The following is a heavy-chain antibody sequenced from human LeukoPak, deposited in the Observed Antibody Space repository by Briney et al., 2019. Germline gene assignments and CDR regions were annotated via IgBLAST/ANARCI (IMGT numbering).Heavy chain of an antibody. D-gene: IGHD2-2*01. Sequence: GGSLRLSCAASGFTFSSYGMHWVRQAPGKGLGWVAVTSYDGSNKYYADSVKGRFTISRDNSKNTLYLQMNSLRAEDTAVYYCAKDHQGYQLLSIYPDYWGQGTLVTVSS. CDR2: TSYDGSNK. V-gene: IGHV3-30*18. CDR1: GFTFSSYG. J-gene: IGHJ4*02. CDR3: AKDHQGYQLLSIYPDY.